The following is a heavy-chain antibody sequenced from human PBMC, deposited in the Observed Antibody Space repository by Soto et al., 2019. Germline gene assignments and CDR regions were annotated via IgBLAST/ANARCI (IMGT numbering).Heavy chain of an antibody. J-gene: IGHJ4*02. CDR3: AREGRGKKAGYNGLVSLGY. CDR2: IIPIFNTT. D-gene: IGHD2-2*02. Sequence: QVQLVQSGAEVKTPGSSLKVSCTVSGSRFSNYVISWVRQAPGRGLEWLGRIIPIFNTTQYPQKFQGRVTITADKSTNTASLELSSLRSDDTAVYYCAREGRGKKAGYNGLVSLGYWGQGTPVTVSS. CDR1: GSRFSNYV. V-gene: IGHV1-69*06.